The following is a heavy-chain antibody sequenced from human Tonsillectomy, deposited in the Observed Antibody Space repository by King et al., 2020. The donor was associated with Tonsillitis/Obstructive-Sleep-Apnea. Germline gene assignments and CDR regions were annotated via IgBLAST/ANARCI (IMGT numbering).Heavy chain of an antibody. Sequence: MQLVQSGGDLVQPGGSLRLSCAASGFTFSDHDMDWVRQAPGKGLEWVGRIRNKRSDYTTEYAASVKGRFTISRDDSKNSLYLQMNSLRTEDTAVYYCASPQYYSIYFWGQGTLVTVSS. D-gene: IGHD3-16*01. CDR1: GFTFSDHD. CDR2: IRNKRSDYTT. J-gene: IGHJ4*02. V-gene: IGHV3-72*01. CDR3: ASPQYYSIYF.